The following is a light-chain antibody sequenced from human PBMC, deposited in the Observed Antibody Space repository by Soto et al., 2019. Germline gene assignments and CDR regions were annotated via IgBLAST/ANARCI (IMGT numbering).Light chain of an antibody. V-gene: IGKV3-20*01. CDR3: QKYASSPLYA. CDR1: QSVSSSY. Sequence: EIVLTQSPGTLSLSPGERATLSCRASQSVSSSYLAWYQQKPGQAPRLLIYGAFRRATGITDRFSGSGSGTDFTLTISRLEPEEFAVYYCQKYASSPLYAFGQGTKLEIK. CDR2: GAF. J-gene: IGKJ2*01.